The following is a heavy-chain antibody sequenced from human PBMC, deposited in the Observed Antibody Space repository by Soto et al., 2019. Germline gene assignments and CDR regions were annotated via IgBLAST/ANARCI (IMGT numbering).Heavy chain of an antibody. J-gene: IGHJ6*03. CDR1: GFTFSSYA. CDR3: ANRLYCSGGSCSRLYYYYYMDV. V-gene: IGHV3-23*01. D-gene: IGHD2-15*01. Sequence: GGSLRLSCAASGFTFSSYAMSWVRQAPGKGLEWVSAISGSGGSTYYADSVKGRFTISRDNSKNTLYLQMNSLRAEDTAVYYSANRLYCSGGSCSRLYYYYYMDVWGKGTTVTVSS. CDR2: ISGSGGST.